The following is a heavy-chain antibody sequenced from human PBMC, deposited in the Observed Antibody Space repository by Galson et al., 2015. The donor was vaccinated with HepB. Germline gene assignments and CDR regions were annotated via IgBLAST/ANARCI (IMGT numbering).Heavy chain of an antibody. CDR3: ARGRGYYDSSRRYMDV. D-gene: IGHD3-22*01. V-gene: IGHV1-3*01. Sequence: SVKVSCKASGYTFTSYAMHWVRQAPGQRLEWMGWINAGNGNTKYSQKFQGRVTITRDTSASTAYMELSSLRSEDTAVYYCARGRGYYDSSRRYMDVWGKGTTVTVSS. J-gene: IGHJ6*03. CDR1: GYTFTSYA. CDR2: INAGNGNT.